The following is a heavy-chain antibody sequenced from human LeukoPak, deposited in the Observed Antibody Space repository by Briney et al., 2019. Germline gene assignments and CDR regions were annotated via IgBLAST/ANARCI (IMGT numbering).Heavy chain of an antibody. Sequence: ASVKVSCKASGYTFTNSYIHWVRQAPGQGLEWMGWISAYNGNTNYAQKLQGRVTMTTDTSTSTAYMELRSLRSDDTAVYYCARDDALLNYMDVWGKGTTVTISS. CDR1: GYTFTNSY. V-gene: IGHV1-18*04. CDR3: ARDDALLNYMDV. CDR2: ISAYNGNT. J-gene: IGHJ6*03. D-gene: IGHD2/OR15-2a*01.